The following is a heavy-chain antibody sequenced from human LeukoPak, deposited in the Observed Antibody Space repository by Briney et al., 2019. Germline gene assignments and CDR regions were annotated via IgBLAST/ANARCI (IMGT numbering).Heavy chain of an antibody. V-gene: IGHV3-74*01. D-gene: IGHD3-9*01. J-gene: IGHJ5*02. CDR3: AKDHLLMKLRYFDWLPKRGINWFDP. CDR1: GFTFSSYW. Sequence: QPGGSLRLSCAASGFTFSSYWMHWVRQAPGKGLVWVSRINSDGSSTSYADSVKGRFTISRDNAKNTLYLQMNSLRAEDTAVYYCAKDHLLMKLRYFDWLPKRGINWFDPWGQGTLVTVSS. CDR2: INSDGSST.